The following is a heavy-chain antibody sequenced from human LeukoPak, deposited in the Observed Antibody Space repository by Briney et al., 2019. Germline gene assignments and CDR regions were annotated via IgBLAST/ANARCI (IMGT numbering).Heavy chain of an antibody. V-gene: IGHV3-33*01. CDR1: GFTFSSYD. CDR2: IWYDGSDK. J-gene: IGHJ4*02. Sequence: GGSLRLSCAASGFTFSSYDMHWVRQAPGKGLEWVAIIWYDGSDKYYGDSVKGRFTISRDNVKNTLYLQMNSLRVEDTAVYYCAGDLNREDFDYWGQGTLVAVSS. CDR3: AGDLNREDFDY. D-gene: IGHD1-14*01.